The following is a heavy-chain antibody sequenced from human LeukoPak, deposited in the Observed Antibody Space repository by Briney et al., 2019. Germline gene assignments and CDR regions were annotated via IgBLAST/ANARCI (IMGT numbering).Heavy chain of an antibody. CDR1: GFTFSSYS. V-gene: IGHV3-7*01. J-gene: IGHJ4*02. CDR2: INQDGSEK. Sequence: GGSLRLSCAASGFTFSSYSMNWVRQAPGKGLEWVANINQDGSEKYYVESVKGRFTISRDNARDSLYLQMNSLRAEDTAVYYCARAEYYYGSGTTLGVDWGQGTLVTVSS. D-gene: IGHD3-10*01. CDR3: ARAEYYYGSGTTLGVD.